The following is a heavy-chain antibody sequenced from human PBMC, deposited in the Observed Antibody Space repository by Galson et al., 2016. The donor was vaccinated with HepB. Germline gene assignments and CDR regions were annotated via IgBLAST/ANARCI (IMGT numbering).Heavy chain of an antibody. Sequence: SETLSLTCAVYGGTLTDFYWSWIRQPPGQGLEWIGESNEDGRTRFNKSLKSRVTISVDTSKNQFSLRLTSVTAADTGFYYCARVNPLYARLSYGMDVWGKGTTVTVSS. J-gene: IGHJ6*04. CDR3: ARVNPLYARLSYGMDV. D-gene: IGHD2/OR15-2a*01. CDR2: SNEDGRT. V-gene: IGHV4-34*01. CDR1: GGTLTDFY.